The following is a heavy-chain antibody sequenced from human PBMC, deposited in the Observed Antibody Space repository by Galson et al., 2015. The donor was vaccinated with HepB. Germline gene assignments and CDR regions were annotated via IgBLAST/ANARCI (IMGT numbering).Heavy chain of an antibody. CDR3: ARGPYTDRGYSYGYNY. Sequence: TLYLTCTVSGGSISSGGYYWSWIRQHPGKGLEWIGYIYYSGSTYYNPSLKSRVTISVDTSKNQFSLKLSSVTAADTAVYYCARGPYTDRGYSYGYNYWGQGTLVTASS. CDR2: IYYSGST. V-gene: IGHV4-31*03. D-gene: IGHD5-18*01. CDR1: GGSISSGGYY. J-gene: IGHJ4*02.